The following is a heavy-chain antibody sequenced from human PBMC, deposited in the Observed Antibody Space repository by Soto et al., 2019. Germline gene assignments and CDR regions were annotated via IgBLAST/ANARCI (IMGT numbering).Heavy chain of an antibody. CDR1: GGNIRDHC. J-gene: IGHJ4*02. V-gene: IGHV4-59*11. Sequence: ASEPLRLPYTVSGGNIRDHCGGWILQPPGKGLEWIGYIYYSGSISYKSSLKSRVTISVDTSRNQFSLRLSSVTTADTAAYYFDSWGQGNLVTVSS. CDR2: IYYSGSI. CDR3: DS.